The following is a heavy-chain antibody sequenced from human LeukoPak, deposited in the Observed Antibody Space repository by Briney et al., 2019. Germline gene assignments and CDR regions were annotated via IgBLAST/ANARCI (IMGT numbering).Heavy chain of an antibody. J-gene: IGHJ4*02. CDR3: ARRRSIMYDGNYFDY. Sequence: SETLSLTCSVSGDSIINYYWNWIRQPPGKTLEWIGYIYYSGSTNYNPSLKSRVTTSVDTSKNQFSLKLRSVTAADTAVYYCARRRSIMYDGNYFDYWGQGTLVTVSS. V-gene: IGHV4-59*08. CDR2: IYYSGST. CDR1: GDSIINYY. D-gene: IGHD2-8*01.